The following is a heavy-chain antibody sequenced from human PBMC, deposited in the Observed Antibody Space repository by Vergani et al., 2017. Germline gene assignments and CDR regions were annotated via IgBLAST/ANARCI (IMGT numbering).Heavy chain of an antibody. J-gene: IGHJ4*02. Sequence: QVQLVQSGAEVKKPGSSVKVSCKASGGTFSSYVISWVRQAPGQGLEWMGRIIPVFGTANYAQKFQGRVTITADESTSTAYMELSSLGSGDTALYYCARQRELYYFDYWGQGTLVTVSS. CDR1: GGTFSSYV. D-gene: IGHD3-10*01. CDR2: IIPVFGTA. V-gene: IGHV1-69*18. CDR3: ARQRELYYFDY.